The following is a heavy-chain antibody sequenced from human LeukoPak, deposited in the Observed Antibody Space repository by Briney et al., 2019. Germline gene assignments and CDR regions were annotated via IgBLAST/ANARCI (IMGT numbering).Heavy chain of an antibody. CDR3: ARDPLRYLRVGHYDY. CDR1: GFTFSNSA. J-gene: IGHJ4*02. D-gene: IGHD3-9*01. CDR2: IDYDSSHI. V-gene: IGHV3-21*01. Sequence: GGSLRLSCAASGFTFSNSAMNWVRQVPGKGLEWVSSIDYDSSHIYYAASVRGRFTISRDNARNSVYLQMNSLRVEDTAVYYCARDPLRYLRVGHYDYWGRGTLVAVSS.